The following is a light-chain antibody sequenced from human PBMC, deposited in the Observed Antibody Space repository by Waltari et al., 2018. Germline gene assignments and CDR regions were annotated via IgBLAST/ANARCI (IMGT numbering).Light chain of an antibody. Sequence: EIVLPQSPGTLSLSPGERATLSRRASQSVSSALAWYQQKPVPAPRLLIYGASNRATGIPDRFRGRGSGTDFSLTISRLDPEDVAVYYCQNYERLPATFGQGTKVEIK. CDR2: GAS. J-gene: IGKJ1*01. V-gene: IGKV3-20*01. CDR1: QSVSSA. CDR3: QNYERLPAT.